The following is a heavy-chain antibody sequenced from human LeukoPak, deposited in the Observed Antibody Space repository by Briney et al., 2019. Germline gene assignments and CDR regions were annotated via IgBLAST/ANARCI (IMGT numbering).Heavy chain of an antibody. J-gene: IGHJ4*02. CDR2: INHSGGT. V-gene: IGHV4-34*01. Sequence: SETLSLTCAVYGGSFGGFYWSWVRQPPGTGLEWIGHINHSGGTNYNPSLKSRVNISVDTSNNNFSLKMNSVTAADTAVYYCASRSAYSSSSGFNLWGQGTLVTVSS. CDR1: GGSFGGFY. D-gene: IGHD6-6*01. CDR3: ASRSAYSSSSGFNL.